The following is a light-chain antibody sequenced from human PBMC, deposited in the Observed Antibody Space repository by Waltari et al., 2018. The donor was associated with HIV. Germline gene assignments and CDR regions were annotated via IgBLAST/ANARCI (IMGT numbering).Light chain of an antibody. J-gene: IGKJ2*01. V-gene: IGKV3-20*01. CDR2: RTS. CDR1: QSLGNDF. Sequence: EVLLTQSPVTLSLSPGDSVTLSCRASQSLGNDFVAWYQQKPGQPPRLLIFRTSSRAAGVPGRFSGSGSGTDFALTITGAEPEDFAVYYCQHYGGSPYTFGQGTKLDI. CDR3: QHYGGSPYT.